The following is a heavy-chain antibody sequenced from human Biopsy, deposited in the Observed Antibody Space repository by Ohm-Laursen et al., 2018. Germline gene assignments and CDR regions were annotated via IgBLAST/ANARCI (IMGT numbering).Heavy chain of an antibody. J-gene: IGHJ2*01. CDR3: ARHAPSYSGSYWRYFDL. CDR2: IYYTGST. Sequence: SDTLSLTCIVSGGSVSSGSHYWSWIRQPPGKGLEWTGYIYYTGSTNYNPSLKSRVTISVDTSMNHLSLRLTSVTAADTAVYYCARHAPSYSGSYWRYFDLWGRGTLVTVSS. D-gene: IGHD1-26*01. CDR1: GGSVSSGSHY. V-gene: IGHV4-61*03.